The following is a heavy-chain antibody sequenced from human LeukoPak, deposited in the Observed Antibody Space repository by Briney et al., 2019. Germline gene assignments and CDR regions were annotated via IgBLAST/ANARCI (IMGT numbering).Heavy chain of an antibody. D-gene: IGHD3-22*01. J-gene: IGHJ4*02. CDR3: ARLGSSYYDSSGYYAN. Sequence: ASETLSLTCTVSGGSISSGGYYWSWIRQPPGKGLEWIGYIYYSGGTNSNPSLKSRVTISMDTSKDQFSLKLSSVTAADTAVYYCARLGSSYYDSSGYYANWGQGTLVTVSS. V-gene: IGHV4-61*08. CDR2: IYYSGGT. CDR1: GGSISSGGYY.